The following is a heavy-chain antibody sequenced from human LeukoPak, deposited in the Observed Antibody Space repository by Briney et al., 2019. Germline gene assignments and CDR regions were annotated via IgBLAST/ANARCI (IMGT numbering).Heavy chain of an antibody. CDR1: GGSFSGYY. Sequence: SETLSLTCAVYGGSFSGYYWSWIRQPPGKGLEWIGEINHSGSTNYNPSLKSRVTISVDTSKNQFSLKLSSVTAADTAVYYCAWDRQWPPRSWGQGILVTVSS. CDR3: AWDRQWPPRS. J-gene: IGHJ5*02. V-gene: IGHV4-34*01. CDR2: INHSGST. D-gene: IGHD6-19*01.